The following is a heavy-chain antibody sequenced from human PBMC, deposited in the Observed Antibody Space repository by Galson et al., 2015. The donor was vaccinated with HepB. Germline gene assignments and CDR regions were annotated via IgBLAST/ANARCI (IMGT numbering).Heavy chain of an antibody. Sequence: SLRLSCAVSGFTFSNYGMHWVRQAPGKGLEWVALISYDERKKYYADSVAGRFTVSRDNSKNTVHLQMDGLKPEDTALYYCVKGGACSGGNCYFYYLDQWSQGTPVTVSS. D-gene: IGHD2-15*01. J-gene: IGHJ4*02. CDR2: ISYDERKK. CDR3: VKGGACSGGNCYFYYLDQ. V-gene: IGHV3-30*18. CDR1: GFTFSNYG.